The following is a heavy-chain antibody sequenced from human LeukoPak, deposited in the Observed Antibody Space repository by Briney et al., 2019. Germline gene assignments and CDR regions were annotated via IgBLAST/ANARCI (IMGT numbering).Heavy chain of an antibody. Sequence: SETLSLPCTVSGGSISSYYWSWIRQPPGKGLEWIGYIYYSGSTNYNPSLKSRVTISVDTSKNQFSLKLSSVTAADTAVYYCARGRGYSSGWYSHWGQGTLVTVSS. V-gene: IGHV4-59*01. D-gene: IGHD6-19*01. CDR2: IYYSGST. J-gene: IGHJ4*02. CDR3: ARGRGYSSGWYSH. CDR1: GGSISSYY.